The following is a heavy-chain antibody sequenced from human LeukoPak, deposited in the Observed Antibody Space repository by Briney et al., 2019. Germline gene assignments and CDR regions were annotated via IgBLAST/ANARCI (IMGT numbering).Heavy chain of an antibody. D-gene: IGHD3-10*01. CDR2: ISRSATTI. CDR3: ARARGASAFDI. J-gene: IGHJ3*02. Sequence: GGSLRLSCAASGFTFSSYEMNWVRQAPGKGLEWVSSISRSATTIYYADSVKGRFTISRDNAKNSLYLQMNSLRAEDTAVYYCARARGASAFDIWGQGTMVTVSS. CDR1: GFTFSSYE. V-gene: IGHV3-48*03.